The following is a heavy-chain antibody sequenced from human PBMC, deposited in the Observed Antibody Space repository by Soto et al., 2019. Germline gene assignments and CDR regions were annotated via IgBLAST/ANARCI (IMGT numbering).Heavy chain of an antibody. CDR3: ARARTLIAAAGMSSWSDP. V-gene: IGHV1-2*02. D-gene: IGHD6-13*01. Sequence: ASVKVSCKASGYTFTGYYMHWVRQAPGQGLEWMGWINPSSGGTNYAQKFQGRVTMTRDTSISTAYMELSRLRSDDTAVYYCARARTLIAAAGMSSWSDPWGQGTLVTVPS. J-gene: IGHJ5*02. CDR1: GYTFTGYY. CDR2: INPSSGGT.